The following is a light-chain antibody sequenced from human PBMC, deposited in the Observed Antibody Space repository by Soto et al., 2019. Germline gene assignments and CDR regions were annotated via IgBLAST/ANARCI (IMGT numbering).Light chain of an antibody. CDR1: NIGTKN. CDR2: RDS. Sequence: SYELTQPLSVSVALGQTARITCGGNNIGTKNVHWYQHKTGQAPVLVIYRDSNRPSGISERFSGSNSGNTATLTITRAQAADEADYYCQVWDSSFFGGGTKLTVL. CDR3: QVWDSSF. J-gene: IGLJ2*01. V-gene: IGLV3-9*01.